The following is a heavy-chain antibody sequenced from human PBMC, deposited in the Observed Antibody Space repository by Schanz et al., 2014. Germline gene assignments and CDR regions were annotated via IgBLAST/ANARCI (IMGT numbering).Heavy chain of an antibody. V-gene: IGHV3-48*01. Sequence: VQLVESGGGLVQPGGSLRLSCVASGFTFSSYAMSWVRQAPGKGLEWVSYISGSSSTKYYADSVNFRFTISRDNGKKSLYLQMNSLRAEDTAVYYCARLGNWNDGLAYWGQGTLVTVSS. J-gene: IGHJ4*02. D-gene: IGHD1-1*01. CDR3: ARLGNWNDGLAY. CDR2: ISGSSSTK. CDR1: GFTFSSYA.